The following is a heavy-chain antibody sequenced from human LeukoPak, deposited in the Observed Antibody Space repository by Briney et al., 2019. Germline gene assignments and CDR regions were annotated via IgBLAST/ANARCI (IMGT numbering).Heavy chain of an antibody. V-gene: IGHV3-30*02. J-gene: IGHJ3*02. CDR1: GFTFSSYG. D-gene: IGHD1-26*01. Sequence: GGSLRLSCAASGFTFSSYGMHWVRQAPGQGLEWVAFIRYDGSNKYYADSVKGRFTISRDNSKNTLYLQMNSLRAEDTAVYYCAKMGSGSYSGDAFDIWGQGTMVTVSS. CDR3: AKMGSGSYSGDAFDI. CDR2: IRYDGSNK.